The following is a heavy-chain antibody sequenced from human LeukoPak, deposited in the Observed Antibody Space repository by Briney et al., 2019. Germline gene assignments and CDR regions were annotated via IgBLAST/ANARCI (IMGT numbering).Heavy chain of an antibody. CDR2: IAGSDTTT. J-gene: IGHJ4*02. V-gene: IGHV3-48*03. D-gene: IGHD3-22*01. Sequence: GGSLRLSCLASGFAFSAYEMNWVRQAPGKGLEWVSYIAGSDTTTYYADSVKGRFTIFRDNAKNSLYLQMNSLRAEDTALYYCTTLGYHLDSWGQGTLVTVSS. CDR3: TTLGYHLDS. CDR1: GFAFSAYE.